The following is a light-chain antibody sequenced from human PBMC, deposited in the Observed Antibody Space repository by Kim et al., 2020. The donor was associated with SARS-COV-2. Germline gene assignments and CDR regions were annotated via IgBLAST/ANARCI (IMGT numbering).Light chain of an antibody. Sequence: SPGKRATRSCRASQSVSSSYLAWYQQKPGQAPRLLIYGASSRATGVPDRFSGSGSGTDFTLTITRLEPEDFAVYYCQQYGNSPHTFGQGTKVDIK. CDR1: QSVSSSY. V-gene: IGKV3-20*01. CDR3: QQYGNSPHT. CDR2: GAS. J-gene: IGKJ1*01.